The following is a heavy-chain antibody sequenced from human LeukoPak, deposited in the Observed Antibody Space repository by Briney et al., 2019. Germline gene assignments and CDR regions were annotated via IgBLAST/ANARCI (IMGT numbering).Heavy chain of an antibody. CDR3: TRDLGH. V-gene: IGHV3-48*03. CDR1: GFTFSSYE. CDR2: IITSGNTR. Sequence: PGGSPRLSCAASGFTFSSYEMNWVRQAPGKGLEWVSYIITSGNTRYYADSVKGRFTISRDNAKNSLYLQMSSLRAEDTAVYYGTRDLGHWGQGTLVTVSS. J-gene: IGHJ4*02.